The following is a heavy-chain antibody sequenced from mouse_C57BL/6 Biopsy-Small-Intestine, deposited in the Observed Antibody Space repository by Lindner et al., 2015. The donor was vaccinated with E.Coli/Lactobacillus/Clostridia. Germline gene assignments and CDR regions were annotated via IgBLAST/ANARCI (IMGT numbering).Heavy chain of an antibody. V-gene: IGHV1-4*01. Sequence: SVKVSCKASGYTFTNYGISWVRQAPGQGLEWMGWISGYMDDTKYAQKFQDRVTMSTDTSTNTAYMELRSLTSDDTAVYYCARDHSSRYYFQDGFDIWGQGTMVTVSS. CDR3: ARDHSSRYYFQDGFDI. D-gene: IGHD2-3*01. CDR2: ISGYMDDT. J-gene: IGHJ3*01. CDR1: GYTFTNYG.